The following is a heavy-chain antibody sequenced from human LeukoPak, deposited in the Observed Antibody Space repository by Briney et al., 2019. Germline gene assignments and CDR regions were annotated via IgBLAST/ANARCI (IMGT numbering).Heavy chain of an antibody. V-gene: IGHV1-69*04. D-gene: IGHD5-18*01. Sequence: SVKVSCKPSGGTFSSYAISWVRQAPGQGLEWMGRIIPILGIANYAQKFQGRVTITANKSTSTAYMELSSLRSEDTAVYCCARWRDSYNDDYYYYGMDVWGQGTTVTVSS. J-gene: IGHJ6*02. CDR2: IIPILGIA. CDR3: ARWRDSYNDDYYYYGMDV. CDR1: GGTFSSYA.